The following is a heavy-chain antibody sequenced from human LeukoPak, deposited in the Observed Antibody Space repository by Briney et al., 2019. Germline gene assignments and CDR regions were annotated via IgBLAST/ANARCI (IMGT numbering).Heavy chain of an antibody. CDR2: ISGGGVST. D-gene: IGHD1-1*01. CDR3: AKSKQLAPWDY. V-gene: IGHV3-23*01. J-gene: IGHJ4*02. CDR1: GFTFSSFP. Sequence: PGGSLRLSCAASGFTFSSFPMSWVRQAPGKGLEWVSVISGGGVSTYYADSVKGRFTISRDNSKNTLYLQMNSLRAEDTAVYYCAKSKQLAPWDYWGQGTLVTVSS.